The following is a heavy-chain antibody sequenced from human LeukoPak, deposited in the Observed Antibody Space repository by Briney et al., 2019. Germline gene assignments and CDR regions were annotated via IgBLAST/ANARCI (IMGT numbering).Heavy chain of an antibody. D-gene: IGHD2-21*02. J-gene: IGHJ4*02. CDR3: AKDLVVVTATYYFDY. Sequence: GGSLRLSCAASGFTFSSYAMSWVRQAPGKGLEWASAISGGGGSTYYADSVKGRFTISRDNSKNTLYLQMNSLRAEDTAVYYCAKDLVVVTATYYFDYWGQGTLVTVSS. V-gene: IGHV3-23*01. CDR2: ISGGGGST. CDR1: GFTFSSYA.